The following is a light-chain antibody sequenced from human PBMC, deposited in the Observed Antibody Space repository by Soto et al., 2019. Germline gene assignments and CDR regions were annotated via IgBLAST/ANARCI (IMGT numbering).Light chain of an antibody. CDR1: SSDVGGYNY. J-gene: IGLJ2*01. Sequence: QSALTQPASVSGSPGQSITISCTGTSSDVGGYNYVSWYQKHPGKAPKLMIYDVSNRPSGVSNRFSGSKSSNTASLTISGLQAEDKADYYCSSYTSSSTGVFGGGTKMTVL. V-gene: IGLV2-14*01. CDR2: DVS. CDR3: SSYTSSSTGV.